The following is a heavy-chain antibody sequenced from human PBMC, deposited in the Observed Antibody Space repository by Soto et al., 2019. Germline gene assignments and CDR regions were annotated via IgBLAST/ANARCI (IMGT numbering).Heavy chain of an antibody. CDR3: ANLVTTGN. CDR1: GFPFDDYG. V-gene: IGHV3-23*01. D-gene: IGHD4-17*01. Sequence: EVQLLESGGGLVQPGGSLRLSCAASGFPFDDYGMTWVRQAPGKGLEWVSTISESGGSTYYADSVKGRFTISRDNSKNTLYLQMNSLTAEDTALYYCANLVTTGNWGQGTLVTVSS. CDR2: ISESGGST. J-gene: IGHJ4*02.